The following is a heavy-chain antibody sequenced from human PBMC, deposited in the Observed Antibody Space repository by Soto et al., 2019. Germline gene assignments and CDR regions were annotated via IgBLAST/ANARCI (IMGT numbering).Heavy chain of an antibody. CDR3: SRQASDFWSGKPQYYMDV. Sequence: GGSLRLSCAASGFTFSGSAMHWVRQASGKGLEWVGRIRSKGNNYATAYGASLKGRFAISRDDSKNTAYLQMNSLNTEDTAVYYCSRQASDFWSGKPQYYMDVWGKGTTVTVSS. V-gene: IGHV3-73*01. D-gene: IGHD3-3*01. CDR2: IRSKGNNYAT. J-gene: IGHJ6*03. CDR1: GFTFSGSA.